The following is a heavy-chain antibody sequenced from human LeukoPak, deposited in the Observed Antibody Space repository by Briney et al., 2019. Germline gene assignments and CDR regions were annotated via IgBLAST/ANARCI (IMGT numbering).Heavy chain of an antibody. CDR3: ARETSSGYFPDAFDM. CDR2: ISGSGGST. J-gene: IGHJ3*02. Sequence: PGGSLRLSCAASGFTFSSYAMSWVRQAPGKGLEWVSAISGSGGSTYYADSVKGRFSISRDNSNHTLFLQMNSLRADDTAMYYCARETSSGYFPDAFDMWGQGTMVTVSS. V-gene: IGHV3-23*01. CDR1: GFTFSSYA. D-gene: IGHD3-22*01.